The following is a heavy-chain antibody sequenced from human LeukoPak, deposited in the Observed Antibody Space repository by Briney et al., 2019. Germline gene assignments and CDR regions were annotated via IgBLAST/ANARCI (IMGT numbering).Heavy chain of an antibody. J-gene: IGHJ4*02. CDR1: GGTFSSYA. Sequence: SVKVSCKASGGTFSSYAITWVRQAPGQGLEWMGRIIPILGKANYAQKFQGRVTFTADKSTTTAYMELSSLRSEDTAVYYCARVENLDCTSGVCYSSESDYWGQGTLVTVSS. CDR3: ARVENLDCTSGVCYSSESDY. V-gene: IGHV1-69*04. CDR2: IIPILGKA. D-gene: IGHD2-8*01.